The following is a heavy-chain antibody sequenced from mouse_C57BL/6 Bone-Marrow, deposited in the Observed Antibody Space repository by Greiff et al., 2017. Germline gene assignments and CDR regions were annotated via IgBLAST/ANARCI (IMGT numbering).Heavy chain of an antibody. V-gene: IGHV1-55*01. Sequence: QVHVKQPGAELVKPGASVKMSCKASGYTFTSYWITWVKQRPGQGLEWIGDIYPTSGRTNYNEKFKGKAILTVDTSSNTAYMQLSSLTSGDSAVFYCARSGPLGRSFDYWGQGTTLTVSS. D-gene: IGHD4-1*01. CDR1: GYTFTSYW. CDR2: IYPTSGRT. CDR3: ARSGPLGRSFDY. J-gene: IGHJ2*01.